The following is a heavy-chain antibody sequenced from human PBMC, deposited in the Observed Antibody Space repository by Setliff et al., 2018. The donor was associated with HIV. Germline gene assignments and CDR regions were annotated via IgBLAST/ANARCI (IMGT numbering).Heavy chain of an antibody. CDR1: GYTFTGYY. CDR3: ARDSTDPWKTNYRNSFDP. Sequence: ASVKVSCKASGYTFTGYYIHWVRQAPGQGLEWMGWVSPYNGKTEYEQKFQGRVTMTKDTSIDAVYMELSSLTSDDTAVYFCARDSTDPWKTNYRNSFDPWGQGTLVTVSS. D-gene: IGHD1-1*01. J-gene: IGHJ5*02. CDR2: VSPYNGKT. V-gene: IGHV1-2*02.